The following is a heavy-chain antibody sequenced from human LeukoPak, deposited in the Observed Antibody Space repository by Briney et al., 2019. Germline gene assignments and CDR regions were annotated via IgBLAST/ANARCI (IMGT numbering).Heavy chain of an antibody. V-gene: IGHV1-2*06. Sequence: ASVKVSCKASGYTFTGYYMHWVRQAPGQGLEWMGRINPNSGGTNYAQKFQGRVTMTRDTSISTAYMELSRLRSDDTAVYYCARDWGLGWGALTGGKSGYYYMDVWGKGTTVTVSS. D-gene: IGHD7-27*01. CDR1: GYTFTGYY. CDR2: INPNSGGT. CDR3: ARDWGLGWGALTGGKSGYYYMDV. J-gene: IGHJ6*03.